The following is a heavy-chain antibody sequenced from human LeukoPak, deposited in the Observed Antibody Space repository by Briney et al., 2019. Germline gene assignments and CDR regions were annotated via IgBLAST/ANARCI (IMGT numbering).Heavy chain of an antibody. J-gene: IGHJ4*02. CDR3: AKDYDYIWGSYRQFDY. CDR2: ISGSGGST. V-gene: IGHV3-23*01. D-gene: IGHD3-16*02. Sequence: GGSLRLSCAASGFTFSSNAMSWVRQAPGKGLEWVSAISGSGGSTYYADSVKGRFTISRDNSKNTLYLQMNSLRAEDTAVYYCAKDYDYIWGSYRQFDYWGQGTLVTVSS. CDR1: GFTFSSNA.